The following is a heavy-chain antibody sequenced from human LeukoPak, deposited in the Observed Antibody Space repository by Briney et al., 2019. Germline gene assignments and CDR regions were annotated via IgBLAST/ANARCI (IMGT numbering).Heavy chain of an antibody. D-gene: IGHD6-13*01. V-gene: IGHV4-4*07. CDR2: IYSTGST. CDR1: GGSISCYY. J-gene: IGHJ4*02. Sequence: SETLSLTRTVSGGSISCYYWSWIRQPAGKGLGWIGRIYSTGSTNYNPSLKSRVTMSVDTSKNQFSLRLRSVTAADTAVYYCARQIASAGTAGFDFWGQGALVTVSS. CDR3: ARQIASAGTAGFDF.